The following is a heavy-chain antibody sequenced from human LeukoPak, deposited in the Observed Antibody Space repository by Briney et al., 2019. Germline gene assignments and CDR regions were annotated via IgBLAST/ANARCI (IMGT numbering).Heavy chain of an antibody. Sequence: MASETLSLTCTVSGGSVSSGSYYWSWIRQPPGKGLEWIGYIYYSGSTNYNPSLKSRVTISVDTSKNQFSLKLSSVTAADTAVYYCASLERDGYNQEAFDIWGQGTMVTVSS. D-gene: IGHD5-24*01. CDR3: ASLERDGYNQEAFDI. CDR1: GGSVSSGSYY. CDR2: IYYSGST. J-gene: IGHJ3*02. V-gene: IGHV4-61*01.